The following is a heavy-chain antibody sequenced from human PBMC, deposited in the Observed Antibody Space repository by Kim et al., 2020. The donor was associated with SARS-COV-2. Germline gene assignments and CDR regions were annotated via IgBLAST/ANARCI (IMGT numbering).Heavy chain of an antibody. CDR2: ISTTGDT. Sequence: GGSLRLSCAASGFTFRIHDMHWVRQPTGKGLEWVSVISTTGDTYYAGSVKGRFTISRDNAKSSLYLQMNNLRAGDTAVYYCARGFLYGSGSYPTPGSMDVWGQGTAVTVSS. CDR1: GFTFRIHD. V-gene: IGHV3-13*01. D-gene: IGHD3-10*01. J-gene: IGHJ6*02. CDR3: ARGFLYGSGSYPTPGSMDV.